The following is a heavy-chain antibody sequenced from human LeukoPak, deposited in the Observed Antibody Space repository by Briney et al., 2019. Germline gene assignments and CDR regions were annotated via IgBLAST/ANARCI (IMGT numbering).Heavy chain of an antibody. Sequence: GGSLRLSCAASGFTFSRYSMNWVRQAPGKGLEWVGFIASKTYGGTAEYAASVKGRFTISRDDSKSIAYLQMNSLKTEDTAVYFCSRDQTPYYWGQGTLVTVSS. CDR1: GFTFSRYS. CDR2: IASKTYGGTA. J-gene: IGHJ4*02. V-gene: IGHV3-49*04. CDR3: SRDQTPYY.